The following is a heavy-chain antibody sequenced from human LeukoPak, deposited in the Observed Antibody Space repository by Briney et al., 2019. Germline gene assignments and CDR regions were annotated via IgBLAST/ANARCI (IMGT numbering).Heavy chain of an antibody. CDR2: ISGDGGST. V-gene: IGHV3-43*02. Sequence: GGSLRLSCAASGFTFDDYAMHWVRQAPGKGLEWVSLISGDGGSTYYADSVKGRFTISKDNSKNSLYLQMNSLRTEDTALYYCAKDYYGSGAYNWFDPWGQGTLATVSS. CDR3: AKDYYGSGAYNWFDP. CDR1: GFTFDDYA. D-gene: IGHD3-10*01. J-gene: IGHJ5*02.